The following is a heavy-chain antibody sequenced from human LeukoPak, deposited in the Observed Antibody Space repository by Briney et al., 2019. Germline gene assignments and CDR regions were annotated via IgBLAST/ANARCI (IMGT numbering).Heavy chain of an antibody. CDR1: GFTFTTST. D-gene: IGHD5-24*01. Sequence: VASAKVSCKASGFTFTTSTIQWVRQARGQRLEWTGWIVVGRGNTNSAQKFQERVTITRDTSTSTAYMELSSLRSEDTAVYYCARGRWLQSLFDYWGQGTLVTVSS. V-gene: IGHV1-58*02. CDR3: ARGRWLQSLFDY. J-gene: IGHJ4*02. CDR2: IVVGRGNT.